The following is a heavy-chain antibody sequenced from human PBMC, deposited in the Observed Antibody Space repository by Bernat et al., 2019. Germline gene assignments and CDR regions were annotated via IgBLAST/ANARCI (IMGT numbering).Heavy chain of an antibody. CDR1: GFTFSSYE. J-gene: IGHJ4*02. V-gene: IGHV3-48*03. CDR2: ISSSGSTI. D-gene: IGHD2-15*01. CDR3: ARASLGYCSGGSCYSVY. Sequence: EVQLVESGGGLVQPGGSLRLSCAASGFTFSSYEMNWVRQAPGKGLEWVSYISSSGSTIYYADSVKGRFTTSRDTAKNSTYLQMNRLRAEATAVYYCARASLGYCSGGSCYSVYWGQGTLVTVSS.